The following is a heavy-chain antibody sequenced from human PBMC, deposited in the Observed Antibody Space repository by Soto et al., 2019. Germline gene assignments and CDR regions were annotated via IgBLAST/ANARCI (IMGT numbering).Heavy chain of an antibody. CDR1: GFTFSTYS. J-gene: IGHJ6*02. V-gene: IGHV3-21*01. D-gene: IGHD2-15*01. CDR2: INSDSSYI. Sequence: GGSLRLSCTASGFTFSTYSMNWVRQAPGKGLVWVSYINSDSSYIYYADSMKGRFTISRDNAKNSLYLQMTGLRADDTAVYYCAREEARWPLAFGLDVWGQGTTVTVSS. CDR3: AREEARWPLAFGLDV.